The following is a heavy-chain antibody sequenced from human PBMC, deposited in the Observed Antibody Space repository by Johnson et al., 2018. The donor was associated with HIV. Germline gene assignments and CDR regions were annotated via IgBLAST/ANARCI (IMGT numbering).Heavy chain of an antibody. Sequence: VQLVESGGGLVQPGGSLILSCAASGFTLSDHYMDWVRQAAGKGLEWVGRTKNKANSYTTEYAAHVKGRFTISRDDSKNSLYLQMHSLKTEDTAVYSCALSYSLDAFDIWGQGTMVTVSS. V-gene: IGHV3-72*01. D-gene: IGHD2-21*01. J-gene: IGHJ3*02. CDR2: TKNKANSYTT. CDR1: GFTLSDHY. CDR3: ALSYSLDAFDI.